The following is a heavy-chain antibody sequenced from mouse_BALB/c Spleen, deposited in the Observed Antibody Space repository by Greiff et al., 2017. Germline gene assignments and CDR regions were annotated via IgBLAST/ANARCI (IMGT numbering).Heavy chain of an antibody. Sequence: EVQGVESGGGLVKPGGSLKLSCAASGFTFSSYALSWVRQTPEKRLAWVATISSGGSYTYYPDSVKGRFTISRDNAKNTLYLQMSSLRSEDTAMYYCARRGLGPLDYGGQGTTLTVSS. V-gene: IGHV5-9-3*01. CDR2: ISSGGSYT. J-gene: IGHJ2*01. CDR1: GFTFSSYA. D-gene: IGHD4-1*01. CDR3: ARRGLGPLDY.